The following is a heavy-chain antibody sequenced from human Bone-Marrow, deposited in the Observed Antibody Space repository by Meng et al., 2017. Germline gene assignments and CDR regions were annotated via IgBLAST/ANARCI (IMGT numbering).Heavy chain of an antibody. Sequence: QPQLQESGPGLVRPSEALSLTCRVAGGSISTSVYYWGWIRQPPGKGLEWIGSIGHSGFTYYTPSLKSRVTVSIDTSGNQFSLWLTSVTAADTAVYYCVRSSAWVRTGFDPWGQGTLVTVSS. V-gene: IGHV4-39*01. CDR2: IGHSGFT. J-gene: IGHJ5*02. CDR1: GGSISTSVYY. CDR3: VRSSAWVRTGFDP. D-gene: IGHD6-19*01.